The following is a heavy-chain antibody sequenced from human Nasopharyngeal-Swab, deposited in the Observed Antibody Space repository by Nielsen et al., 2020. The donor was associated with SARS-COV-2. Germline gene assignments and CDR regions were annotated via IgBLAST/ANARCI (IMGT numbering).Heavy chain of an antibody. D-gene: IGHD4-17*01. CDR2: ISSSSSYI. Sequence: GGSLRLSCAASGFTFNNYNFNWVRQAPGKGLEWVSSISSSSSYIYYADSVKGRFTISRDNAKNSLYLQMNSLRAEDTAVYYCARENYGDYVYDYWGQGTLVTVSS. V-gene: IGHV3-21*01. CDR1: GFTFNNYN. J-gene: IGHJ4*02. CDR3: ARENYGDYVYDY.